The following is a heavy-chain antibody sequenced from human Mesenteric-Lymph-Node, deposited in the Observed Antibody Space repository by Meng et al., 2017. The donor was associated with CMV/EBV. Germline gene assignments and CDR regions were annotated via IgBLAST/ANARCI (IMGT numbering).Heavy chain of an antibody. Sequence: GGSLRLSCAASGFTVSSNYMSWVRQAPGKGLEWVSVIYSGGSTYYADSVKGRFTISRDNSKNTLYLQMNSLRAEDTAVYYCAKGRDIVATSWDYWGQGTLVTVSS. CDR1: GFTVSSNY. V-gene: IGHV3-53*01. D-gene: IGHD5-12*01. CDR2: IYSGGST. CDR3: AKGRDIVATSWDY. J-gene: IGHJ4*02.